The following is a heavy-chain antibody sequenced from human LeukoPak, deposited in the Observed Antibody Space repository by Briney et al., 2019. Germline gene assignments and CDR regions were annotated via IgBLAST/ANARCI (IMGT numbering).Heavy chain of an antibody. CDR3: AKDIGSSGWSAFDI. Sequence: GGSLRLSCAASGFTFDDYAMHWAREAPGKGLEWVLVISWNSGSIGYADSVKGRFTISRDNAKNSLYLQMNSLRAEDMALYYCAKDIGSSGWSAFDIWGQGTMVTVSS. V-gene: IGHV3-9*03. CDR2: ISWNSGSI. J-gene: IGHJ3*02. CDR1: GFTFDDYA. D-gene: IGHD3-22*01.